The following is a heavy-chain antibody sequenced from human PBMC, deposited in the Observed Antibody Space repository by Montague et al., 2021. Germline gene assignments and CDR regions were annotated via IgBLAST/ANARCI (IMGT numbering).Heavy chain of an antibody. D-gene: IGHD2-21*01. Sequence: SLRLSCAASGFIFSNYCMSWVRQAPGKGLEWVANIKQDGSKKHYVDSVKGRFTISRDNAKNSLYLQMNSLRAEDTAVYFCARDQGQGYCGGDCYVGLDYWGQGTLVTVSS. V-gene: IGHV3-7*03. J-gene: IGHJ4*02. CDR1: GFIFSNYC. CDR2: IKQDGSKK. CDR3: ARDQGQGYCGGDCYVGLDY.